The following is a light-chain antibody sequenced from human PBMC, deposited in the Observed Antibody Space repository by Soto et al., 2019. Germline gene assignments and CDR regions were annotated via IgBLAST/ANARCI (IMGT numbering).Light chain of an antibody. CDR1: QSVSNN. J-gene: IGKJ4*01. CDR3: QKYNEWPLT. CDR2: SAS. Sequence: EVGMTQSPATLSVSPGERATLSCRASQSVSNNLAWYQQKPGQAPRLFIYSASTRATGIPARFSGRASGTEFTLTISSLQSEDFAVYYCQKYNEWPLTLGGGTKVETK. V-gene: IGKV3-15*01.